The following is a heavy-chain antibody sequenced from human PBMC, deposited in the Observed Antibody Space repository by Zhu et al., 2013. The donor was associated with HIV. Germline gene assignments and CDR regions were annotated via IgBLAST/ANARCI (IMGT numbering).Heavy chain of an antibody. CDR3: ARVLGGTAWNWFDP. D-gene: IGHD6-13*01. Sequence: QVQLVQSGAEVKKPGASLKVSCKASGYTFTGYYMHWVRQAPGQGLEWMGWINPNSGGTNYAQKFQGRVTMTRDTSISTAYMELSRLRSEDTAVYYCARVLGGTAWNWFDPWGQGTLVTVSS. V-gene: IGHV1-2*02. CDR2: INPNSGGT. CDR1: GYTFTGYY. J-gene: IGHJ5*02.